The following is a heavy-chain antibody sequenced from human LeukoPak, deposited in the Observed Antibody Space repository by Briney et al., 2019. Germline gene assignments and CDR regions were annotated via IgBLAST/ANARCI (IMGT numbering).Heavy chain of an antibody. Sequence: GGSLRLSSTASGFTFSSFAMYWVRQAPGRGLEWVSGIFGSGGSAHYADSVKGRFTISRDNSQNTVYLQVNSLRAEDTAVYYCGKTTTGYSSGRNPAWPVDYWGQGTLVTVSS. J-gene: IGHJ4*02. CDR3: GKTTTGYSSGRNPAWPVDY. CDR1: GFTFSSFA. D-gene: IGHD6-19*01. V-gene: IGHV3-23*01. CDR2: IFGSGGSA.